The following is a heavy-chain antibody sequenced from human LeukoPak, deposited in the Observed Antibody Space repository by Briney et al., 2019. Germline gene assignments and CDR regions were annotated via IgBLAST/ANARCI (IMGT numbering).Heavy chain of an antibody. D-gene: IGHD2-15*01. Sequence: SETPSLTCTVSGGSISSYYWSWIRQPPGKGLEWIGYIYYSGSTNYNPSLKSRVTISVDTSKNQFSLKLSSVTAADTAVYYCARHRRYCSGGSCYGNWFDPWGQGTLVTVSS. CDR1: GGSISSYY. CDR3: ARHRRYCSGGSCYGNWFDP. J-gene: IGHJ5*02. CDR2: IYYSGST. V-gene: IGHV4-59*08.